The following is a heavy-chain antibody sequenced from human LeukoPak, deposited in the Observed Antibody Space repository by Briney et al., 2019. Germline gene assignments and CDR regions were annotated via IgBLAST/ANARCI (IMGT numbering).Heavy chain of an antibody. V-gene: IGHV3-23*01. CDR1: GFTVSSNF. D-gene: IGHD1-26*01. CDR2: ISGSGVTT. J-gene: IGHJ1*01. Sequence: GGSLRLSCAASGFTVSSNFMSWVRQAPGKGLEWVSAISGSGVTTHYAGSVKGRFSISRDNSKNTLYLQMNSLRAEDTALYYCAKKVVVGATSPYSDFQDWGQGTLVTVSS. CDR3: AKKVVVGATSPYSDFQD.